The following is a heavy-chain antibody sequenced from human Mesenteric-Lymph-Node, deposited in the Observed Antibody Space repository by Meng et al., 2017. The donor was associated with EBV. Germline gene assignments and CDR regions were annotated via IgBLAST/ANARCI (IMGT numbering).Heavy chain of an antibody. J-gene: IGHJ4*02. CDR2: VYHSGST. D-gene: IGHD3-22*01. CDR1: GASMCGPNW. V-gene: IGHV4-4*02. CDR3: AEVLNGYYYFDY. Sequence: QLRECAPWLVKPSGTPSLTCAFSGASMCGPNWWSWVRQPPGKGLEWIGEVYHSGSTNYNPSLKSRVSMSVDTSKNHFSLKLTSVTAADTAMYYCAEVLNGYYYFDYWGQGTLVTVSS.